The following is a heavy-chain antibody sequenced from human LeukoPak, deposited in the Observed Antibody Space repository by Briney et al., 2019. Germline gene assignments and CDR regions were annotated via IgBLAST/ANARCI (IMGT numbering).Heavy chain of an antibody. CDR1: GYSISSGYY. D-gene: IGHD6-13*01. J-gene: IGHJ4*02. V-gene: IGHV4-38-2*02. CDR3: ARGDAAAGTGVDY. Sequence: PSETLSLTCTVSGYSISSGYYWGWIRQPPGKGLEWIGSIYHSGSTYYNPSLKSRVTISVDTSKNQFSLKLSSVTAADTAVYYCARGDAAAGTGVDYWGQGTLVTASS. CDR2: IYHSGST.